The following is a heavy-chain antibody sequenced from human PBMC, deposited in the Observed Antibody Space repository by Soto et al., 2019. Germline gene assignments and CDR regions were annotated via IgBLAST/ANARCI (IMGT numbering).Heavy chain of an antibody. CDR3: ARDHSSSSPYGMDV. Sequence: QVQLVESGGGVVQPGRSLRLSCAASGFTFSDHGIHWVRQAPGKGLGGVAVIWYDAINKYFTDSVKVPFTISKDNSKNTLYQQMNSLSAEDTAVDNCARDHSSSSPYGMDVWGQGTTVTVSS. D-gene: IGHD6-6*01. CDR1: GFTFSDHG. V-gene: IGHV3-33*01. J-gene: IGHJ6*02. CDR2: IWYDAINK.